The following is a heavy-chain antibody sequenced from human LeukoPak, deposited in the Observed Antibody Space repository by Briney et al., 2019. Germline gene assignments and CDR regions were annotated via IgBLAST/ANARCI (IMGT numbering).Heavy chain of an antibody. V-gene: IGHV4-4*07. Sequence: PSETLSLTCTVSGGSISSYYWSWIRQPAGKGLEWIGRIYTSGSTNYNPSLKSRVTMSVDTSKNQFSLKLSSVTAADTAVYYCARVWVVGSTSDAFDIWGQGTMVTVSS. CDR1: GGSISSYY. D-gene: IGHD1-26*01. J-gene: IGHJ3*02. CDR2: IYTSGST. CDR3: ARVWVVGSTSDAFDI.